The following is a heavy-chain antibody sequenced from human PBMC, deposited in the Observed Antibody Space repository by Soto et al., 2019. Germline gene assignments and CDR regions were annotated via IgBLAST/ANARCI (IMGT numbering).Heavy chain of an antibody. CDR3: ARSMRLHDAFDI. CDR2: IYSSGST. CDR1: GGSFNIYY. V-gene: IGHV4-4*07. Sequence: SETLSLTCTVSGGSFNIYYWTWIRQPAGKGLEWIGRIYSSGSTNYNPSLKSRVTTSVDTSKNQFSLKLSSVTAADTAVYYCARSMRLHDAFDIWGQGTMVTVSS. J-gene: IGHJ3*02. D-gene: IGHD2-8*01.